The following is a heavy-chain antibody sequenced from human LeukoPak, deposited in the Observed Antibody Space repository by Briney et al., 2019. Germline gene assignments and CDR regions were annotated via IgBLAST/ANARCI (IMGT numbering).Heavy chain of an antibody. CDR1: GGTFSKYA. CDR2: IIPIFGTA. V-gene: IGHV1-69*13. CDR3: ARGQAPDCGGDCYFSS. D-gene: IGHD2-21*02. J-gene: IGHJ5*02. Sequence: GASVTVSCTASGGTFSKYAISWVRQAPGQGLEWMGGIIPIFGTANLAQKFQGRVTITADESMSTAYMEMSSLRSEDTAVYYCARGQAPDCGGDCYFSSWGQGTLVTVSS.